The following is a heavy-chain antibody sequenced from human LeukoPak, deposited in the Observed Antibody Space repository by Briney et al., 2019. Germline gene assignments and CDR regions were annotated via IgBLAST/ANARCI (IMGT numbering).Heavy chain of an antibody. D-gene: IGHD6-13*01. V-gene: IGHV4-59*08. J-gene: IGHJ5*02. CDR3: AVMYSSSWYWFDP. CDR2: IYYSGST. CDR1: GASISSDY. Sequence: SETLSLTCTVSGASISSDYWNWIRQPPGKGLEWIGYIYYSGSTNYNPSLKSRVTISVDTSKNQFSLKLSSVTAADTAVYYCAVMYSSSWYWFDPWGQGTLVTVSS.